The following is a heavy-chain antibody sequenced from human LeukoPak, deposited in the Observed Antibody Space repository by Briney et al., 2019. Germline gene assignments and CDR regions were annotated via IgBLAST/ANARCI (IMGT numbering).Heavy chain of an antibody. Sequence: GGSLRLSCAASGFTISGFFMTWVRQAPGRGLEWVANIKEDGSEKYYVDSVRGRFTISRDNAKNSLYLQMNNLRAEDTAVYYCARPFGNGWFLRDYWGRGTLVTVSS. J-gene: IGHJ4*02. V-gene: IGHV3-7*01. CDR3: ARPFGNGWFLRDY. CDR2: IKEDGSEK. D-gene: IGHD6-19*01. CDR1: GFTISGFF.